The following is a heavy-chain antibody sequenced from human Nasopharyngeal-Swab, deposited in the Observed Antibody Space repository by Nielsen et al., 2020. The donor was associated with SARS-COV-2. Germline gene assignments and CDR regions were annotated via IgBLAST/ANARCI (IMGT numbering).Heavy chain of an antibody. CDR3: ARDRNVLRYFDWLGWFDP. CDR1: GYTFTSYA. Sequence: ASVKISCKASGYTFTSYAMHWVRQAPGQRFEWMGWINAGNGNTKYSQKFQGRVSITRDTSASTAYMELSSLRSEDTAVYYCARDRNVLRYFDWLGWFDPWGQGTLVTVSS. J-gene: IGHJ5*02. CDR2: INAGNGNT. V-gene: IGHV1-3*01. D-gene: IGHD3-9*01.